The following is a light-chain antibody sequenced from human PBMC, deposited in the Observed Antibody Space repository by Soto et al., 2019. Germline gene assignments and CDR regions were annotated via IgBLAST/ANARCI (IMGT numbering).Light chain of an antibody. CDR2: AAS. J-gene: IGKJ2*01. V-gene: IGKV1-39*01. CDR1: QSISNY. Sequence: DIQMTQSPSSLSASVGDRVTITCRASQSISNYLNWYQQKPGKAPKLLIYAASSLQSGVPSRFSGSGSGTDFTLTISSVQPEDFATYYCQQSYSTPTFGQGTKLEIK. CDR3: QQSYSTPT.